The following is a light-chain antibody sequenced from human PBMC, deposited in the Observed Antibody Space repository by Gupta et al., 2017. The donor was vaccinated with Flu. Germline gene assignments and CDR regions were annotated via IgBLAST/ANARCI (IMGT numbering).Light chain of an antibody. CDR3: QQTYSSPLS. Sequence: DIRMTQSLSSLSASVGDRVTITCRASQNISDYLNWYQQRPGKAPKALIYGASRLQSGVPSRFSGGGSGTDFTLTISNLQPEDFATYYCQQTYSSPLSFGGGTKVVIK. J-gene: IGKJ4*01. CDR1: QNISDY. CDR2: GAS. V-gene: IGKV1-39*01.